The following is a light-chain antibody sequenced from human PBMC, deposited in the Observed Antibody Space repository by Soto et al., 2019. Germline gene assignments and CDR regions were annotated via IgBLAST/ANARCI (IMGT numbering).Light chain of an antibody. CDR2: GAS. V-gene: IGKV3-15*01. CDR1: QSVGGN. CDR3: QQFNTWPRT. J-gene: IGKJ1*01. Sequence: EKVVYLSPATLSVSPRARVTLPCRASQSVGGNLAWYQQKPGQPPRLLIYGASTRATAFPARFSGSGSGTEFTLTISCLQSEDFAVYYCQQFNTWPRTFGQGTKV.